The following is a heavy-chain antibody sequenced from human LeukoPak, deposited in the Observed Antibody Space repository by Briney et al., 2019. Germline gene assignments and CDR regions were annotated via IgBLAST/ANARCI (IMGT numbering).Heavy chain of an antibody. V-gene: IGHV3-53*01. J-gene: IGHJ4*02. CDR2: IYSADTT. Sequence: GGSLDLSCTASGFTFSSNYMTWVRQAPGKGLEWVSVIYSADTTYYADSVKGRFTISRDNSKNTLHLQMNSLRAEDTAVYYCARGRSLGYFDNWGQGTLVTVSS. CDR3: ARGRSLGYFDN. CDR1: GFTFSSNY. D-gene: IGHD6-13*01.